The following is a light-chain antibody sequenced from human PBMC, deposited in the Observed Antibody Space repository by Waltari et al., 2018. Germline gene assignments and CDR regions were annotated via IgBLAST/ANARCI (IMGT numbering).Light chain of an antibody. Sequence: QSALTQPASVSGSPGQSITISCTGTSSDVGGHNYVSWYQQHPGKAPNLIIYDVTDRPSGVSNRFSGSKFGNTASLTISGLQAEDEADYYCSSYTSSGTPYVFGTGTRVTVL. J-gene: IGLJ1*01. CDR3: SSYTSSGTPYV. V-gene: IGLV2-14*03. CDR2: DVT. CDR1: SSDVGGHNY.